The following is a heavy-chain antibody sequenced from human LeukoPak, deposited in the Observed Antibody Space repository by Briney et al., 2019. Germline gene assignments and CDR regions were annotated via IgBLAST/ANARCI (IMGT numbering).Heavy chain of an antibody. J-gene: IGHJ4*02. CDR3: ARDYGSGSYTSAADY. D-gene: IGHD3-10*01. CDR2: INPNSGGT. Sequence: GASVKVSCKASGYTFTGYYVHWVRHAPGQGLEWMGRINPNSGGTNYAQKFQGRVTMTRDTSISTAYMELSRLRSDDTAVYYCARDYGSGSYTSAADYWGQGTLVTVSS. V-gene: IGHV1-2*06. CDR1: GYTFTGYY.